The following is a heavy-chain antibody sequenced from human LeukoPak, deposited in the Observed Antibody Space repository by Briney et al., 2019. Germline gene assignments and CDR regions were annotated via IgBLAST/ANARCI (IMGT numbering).Heavy chain of an antibody. CDR3: AKVRIVGATTGEIDY. V-gene: IGHV3-23*01. CDR2: ISGSGGST. Sequence: PGRSLRLSCAASGFTFSSYAMSWVRQAPGKGLEWVSAISGSGGSTYYADSVKGRFTISRDNSKNTLYLQMNSLRAEDTAVYYCAKVRIVGATTGEIDYWGQGTLVTVSS. CDR1: GFTFSSYA. D-gene: IGHD1-26*01. J-gene: IGHJ4*02.